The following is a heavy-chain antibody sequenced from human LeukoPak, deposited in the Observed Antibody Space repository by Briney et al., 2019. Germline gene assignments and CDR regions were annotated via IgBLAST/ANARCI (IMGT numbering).Heavy chain of an antibody. V-gene: IGHV3-21*01. CDR3: ARYSGTYRDF. D-gene: IGHD1-26*01. CDR1: GFTFSSYS. J-gene: IGHJ4*02. Sequence: PGGSLRLSCAASGFTFSSYSMNWVRQAPGKGLEWVSSITSSSIYKFYADSVKGRFTISRDNAKNSLYLQMDSLRAEDTAVYYCARYSGTYRDFWGQGTLVTVSS. CDR2: ITSSSIYK.